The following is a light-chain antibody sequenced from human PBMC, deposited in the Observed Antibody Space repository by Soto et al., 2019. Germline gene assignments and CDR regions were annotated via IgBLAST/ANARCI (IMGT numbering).Light chain of an antibody. Sequence: DIQLTQSPSFLSTSVGDRVTITCRARQDIRNYLAWYQQKPGKAPKVLIYAASTLLSGVPSRFSGSGSGTEFSLTISSLQPEDFATYYCQQLDSYPRTFGQGTKVDIK. CDR2: AAS. CDR1: QDIRNY. V-gene: IGKV1-9*01. J-gene: IGKJ1*01. CDR3: QQLDSYPRT.